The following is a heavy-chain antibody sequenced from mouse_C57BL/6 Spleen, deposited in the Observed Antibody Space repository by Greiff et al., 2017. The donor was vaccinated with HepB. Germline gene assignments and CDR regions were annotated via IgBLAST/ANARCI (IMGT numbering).Heavy chain of an antibody. CDR1: GYTFTDYY. CDR2: INRNNGGT. V-gene: IGHV1-26*01. Sequence: EVQLQQSGPELVKPGASVKISCKASGYTFTDYYMNWVKQSHGKSLEWIGDINRNNGGTSSNQKCRGKATLTVDKSSSTAYMELRRLPSEDSAVYYAASCRCYWGKGTTLTVSS. J-gene: IGHJ2*01. D-gene: IGHD3-1*01. CDR3: ASCRCY.